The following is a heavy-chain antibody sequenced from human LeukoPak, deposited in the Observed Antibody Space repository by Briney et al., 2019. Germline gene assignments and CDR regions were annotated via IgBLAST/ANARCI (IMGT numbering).Heavy chain of an antibody. Sequence: GGSLRLSCAASGFTFSSYSMNWARQAPGKGLEWVSSISSSSSYIYYADSVKGRFTISRDNAKNSLYLQMNSLRAEDTAVYYCARSPYYYYYYYMDVWGKGTTVTVSS. V-gene: IGHV3-21*01. CDR2: ISSSSSYI. J-gene: IGHJ6*03. CDR1: GFTFSSYS. CDR3: ARSPYYYYYYYMDV.